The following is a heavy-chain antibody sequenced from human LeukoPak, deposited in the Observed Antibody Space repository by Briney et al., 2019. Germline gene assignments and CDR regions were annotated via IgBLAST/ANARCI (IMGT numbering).Heavy chain of an antibody. CDR2: IIPIFGTA. CDR3: ARGTVHSPYYFDY. D-gene: IGHD1-14*01. J-gene: IGHJ4*02. CDR1: GGTFSSYA. Sequence: SVKVSCKASGGTFSSYAISWVRQAPGQGLEWMGGIIPIFGTANYAQKFQGRVTITTDESTSTAYMELRSLRSDDTAVYYCARGTVHSPYYFDYWGQGTLVTVSS. V-gene: IGHV1-69*05.